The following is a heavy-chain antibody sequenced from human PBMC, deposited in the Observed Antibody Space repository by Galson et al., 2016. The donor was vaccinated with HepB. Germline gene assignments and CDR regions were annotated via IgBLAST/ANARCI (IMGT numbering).Heavy chain of an antibody. CDR3: ARNAPELGLTDAFDV. V-gene: IGHV4-59*01. D-gene: IGHD3-10*01. CDR1: GGSISTYY. CDR2: SHYSGAT. J-gene: IGHJ3*01. Sequence: SETLSLTCTVSGGSISTYYWSWIRQPPGEGLEWIAFSHYSGATSYSPSLNSRVTISVDTSKNQFSLRLRSVTAADAAVYYCARNAPELGLTDAFDVWGQGAMVTVSS.